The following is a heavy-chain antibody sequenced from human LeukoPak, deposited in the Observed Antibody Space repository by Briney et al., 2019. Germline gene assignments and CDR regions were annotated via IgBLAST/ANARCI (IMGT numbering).Heavy chain of an antibody. J-gene: IGHJ4*02. CDR2: ISSSSSYI. V-gene: IGHV3-21*01. CDR1: GFTFSSYS. Sequence: NTGGSLRLSCAASGFTFSSYSMNWVRQAPGKRLEWVSSISSSSSYIYYADSVKGRFTISRDNAKNSLYLQMNSLRAEDTAVYYCARDNKQNSPDYWGQGTLVTVSS. CDR3: ARDNKQNSPDY. D-gene: IGHD1/OR15-1a*01.